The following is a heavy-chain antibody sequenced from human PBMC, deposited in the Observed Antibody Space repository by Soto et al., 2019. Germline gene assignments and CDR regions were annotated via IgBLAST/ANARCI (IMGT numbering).Heavy chain of an antibody. Sequence: QVQLVQSGTEVNRPGDSVKVSCKASGYTFTGYYVHWVRQAPGQGLEWMGWINPNSGDTYLAQRVQGRVTINKDKYIGTAYMELRGMTADDTAEYYCAKGGAIVAAGTRVYLYNAMDVWGQGTTVTVSS. J-gene: IGHJ6*02. CDR2: INPNSGDT. CDR3: AKGGAIVAAGTRVYLYNAMDV. V-gene: IGHV1-2*02. D-gene: IGHD1-26*01. CDR1: GYTFTGYY.